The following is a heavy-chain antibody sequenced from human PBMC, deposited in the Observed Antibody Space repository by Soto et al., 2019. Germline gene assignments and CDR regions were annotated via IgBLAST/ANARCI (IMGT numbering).Heavy chain of an antibody. J-gene: IGHJ4*02. Sequence: QVQLVQSGAEVKKPGASVKVSCKASGYTFASYSISWVRQAPGQGLEWMGWISAYNGNTYHARKLQGRVTMTTDTSTSTAYMGLRSLRSDDTAVYYCARDVGYGLIDYWGQGTLVTVSS. D-gene: IGHD5-18*01. CDR1: GYTFASYS. V-gene: IGHV1-18*01. CDR2: ISAYNGNT. CDR3: ARDVGYGLIDY.